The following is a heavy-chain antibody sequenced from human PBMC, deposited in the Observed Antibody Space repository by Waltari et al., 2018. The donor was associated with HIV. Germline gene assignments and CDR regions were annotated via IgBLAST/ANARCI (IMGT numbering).Heavy chain of an antibody. V-gene: IGHV4-4*07. CDR3: ARDSVSDGGYNWFDP. CDR2: IYTSGST. Sequence: QVQLQESGPGLVKPSETLSLTGTVSGGTISSHYWRWIRPAAGKGLEWIGRIYTSGSTNYNPSLKSRVTMSVDTSKNQFSLKLSSVTAADTAVYYCARDSVSDGGYNWFDPWGQGTLVTVSS. CDR1: GGTISSHY. J-gene: IGHJ5*02. D-gene: IGHD2-15*01.